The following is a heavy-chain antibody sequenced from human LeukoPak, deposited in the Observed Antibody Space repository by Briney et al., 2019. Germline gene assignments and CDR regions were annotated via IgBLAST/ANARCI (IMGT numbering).Heavy chain of an antibody. D-gene: IGHD3-3*01. J-gene: IGHJ4*02. Sequence: GGSLRLSCTASGFTFGDYAMSWFRQAPGKGLEWVGFIRSKAYGGTTEYAASVKGRFTISRDDSKSIAYLQMNSLKTEDTAVYYCTRDPRYYDFWSGLNWGQGTLVTVSS. CDR1: GFTFGDYA. V-gene: IGHV3-49*03. CDR3: TRDPRYYDFWSGLN. CDR2: IRSKAYGGTT.